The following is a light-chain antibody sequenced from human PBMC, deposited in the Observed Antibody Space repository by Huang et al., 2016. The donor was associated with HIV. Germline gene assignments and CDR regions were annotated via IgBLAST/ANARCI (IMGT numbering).Light chain of an antibody. CDR3: QQRISWPPSYT. Sequence: EIVLTQSPATLSLSPGDRATLSCRASQSVSSYFAWYQQKPGQAPRLLIYATSNRATGVPARFSGSGSGTDFTLTISSLKPEDFANYYCQQRISWPPSYTFGQGTKVEI. V-gene: IGKV3-11*01. J-gene: IGKJ2*01. CDR1: QSVSSY. CDR2: ATS.